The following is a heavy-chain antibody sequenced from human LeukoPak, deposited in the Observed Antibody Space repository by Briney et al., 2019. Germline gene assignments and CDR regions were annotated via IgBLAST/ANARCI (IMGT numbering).Heavy chain of an antibody. D-gene: IGHD2-2*01. V-gene: IGHV3-21*01. CDR1: GFTFSSYS. Sequence: PGGSLRLSCAASGFTFSSYSMNWVRQAPGKGLEWVSSISSSSSYIYYADSVKGRFTISGDNAKNSLYLQMNSLRAEDTAVYYCARDALIPYCSSTSCWGGYYYYMDVWGKGTTVTVSS. CDR3: ARDALIPYCSSTSCWGGYYYYMDV. J-gene: IGHJ6*03. CDR2: ISSSSSYI.